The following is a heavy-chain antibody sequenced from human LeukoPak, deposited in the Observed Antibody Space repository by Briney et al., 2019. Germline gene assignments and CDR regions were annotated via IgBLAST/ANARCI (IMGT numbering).Heavy chain of an antibody. CDR1: GGTFSSYA. CDR2: IIPIFGTA. Sequence: GASVKVSCKASGGTFSSYAISWVRQAPGQGLEWMGGIIPIFGTANYAQKFQGRVTITADKSTSTAYMELSSLRSEDTAVYYCARVGDYVWGSYRRYGHLAFDIWGQGTMVTVSS. CDR3: ARVGDYVWGSYRRYGHLAFDI. J-gene: IGHJ3*02. V-gene: IGHV1-69*06. D-gene: IGHD3-16*02.